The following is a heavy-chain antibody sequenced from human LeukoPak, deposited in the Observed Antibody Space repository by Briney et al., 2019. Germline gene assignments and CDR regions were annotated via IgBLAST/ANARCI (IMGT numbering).Heavy chain of an antibody. V-gene: IGHV1-69*05. Sequence: SVKVSCKASGGTFSSYAISWLRQAPGQGLEWMGRIIPIFGTANYAQKFQGRVTITTDESTSTAYMELSSLRSEDTAVYYCARDGASGCSGGSCYHRWFDPWGQGTLVTVSS. CDR2: IIPIFGTA. CDR1: GGTFSSYA. D-gene: IGHD2-15*01. CDR3: ARDGASGCSGGSCYHRWFDP. J-gene: IGHJ5*02.